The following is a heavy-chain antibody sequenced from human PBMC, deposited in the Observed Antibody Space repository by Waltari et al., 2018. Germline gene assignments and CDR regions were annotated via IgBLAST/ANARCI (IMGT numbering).Heavy chain of an antibody. CDR1: GYSSSSGYY. J-gene: IGHJ2*01. V-gene: IGHV4-38-2*02. Sequence: QVHLQESGPGRVKPSETLSLTCAFSGYSSSSGYYWGWIRQPPGTGLDWIGSIWHSGSPYYSPSLKSRVTLSVDTSRNQFSLKLTSMTAADTAVYFCARDLILGDNWYFDLWGRGPLVTVSS. CDR2: IWHSGSP. CDR3: ARDLILGDNWYFDL. D-gene: IGHD1-26*01.